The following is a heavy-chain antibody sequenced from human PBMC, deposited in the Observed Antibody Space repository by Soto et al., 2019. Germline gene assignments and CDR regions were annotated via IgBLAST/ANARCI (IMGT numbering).Heavy chain of an antibody. J-gene: IGHJ4*01. Sequence: VQLVQSGAEVKKPGASVKVSCKASGYTFSSYGISWVRQAPGKGIEWMGCIRAYNGNTKYAQKSQGRVTMTTDTSTSTAYMELRSLGSDDTAVYYCARDSPPVDFWGHGTLVTVSS. CDR2: IRAYNGNT. CDR1: GYTFSSYG. V-gene: IGHV1-18*01. CDR3: ARDSPPVDF.